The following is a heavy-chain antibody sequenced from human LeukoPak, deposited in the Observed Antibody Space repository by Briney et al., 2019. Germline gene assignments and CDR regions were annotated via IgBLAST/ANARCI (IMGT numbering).Heavy chain of an antibody. D-gene: IGHD1-26*01. CDR3: ARDLAYGNLGGY. J-gene: IGHJ4*02. Sequence: GASVKVSCKASGYTFTSYGISWVRQAPGQGLEWMGGIIPIFGTANYAQKFQGRVTITTDESTSTAYMELSSLRSEDTAVYYCARDLAYGNLGGYWGQGTLVTVSS. CDR1: GYTFTSYG. CDR2: IIPIFGTA. V-gene: IGHV1-69*05.